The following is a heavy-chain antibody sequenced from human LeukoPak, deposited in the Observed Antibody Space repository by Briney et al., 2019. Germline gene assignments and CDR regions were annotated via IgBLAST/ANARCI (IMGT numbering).Heavy chain of an antibody. J-gene: IGHJ2*01. CDR1: GFTFSKDD. V-gene: IGHV3-13*01. Sequence: TGGSLRLSCAASGFTFSKDDFHWVRQAPGKGLEWVAAIGVTGDTYYADSVKGRFTISREDAANSLYFQMRSLGAGDTALYYCTKEFCGSRAACAGGSYYDFWGRGALVTVSS. D-gene: IGHD2-15*01. CDR2: IGVTGDT. CDR3: TKEFCGSRAACAGGSYYDF.